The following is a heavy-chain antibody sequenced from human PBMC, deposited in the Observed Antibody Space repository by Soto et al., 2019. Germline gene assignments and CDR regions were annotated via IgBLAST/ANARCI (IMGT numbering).Heavy chain of an antibody. CDR3: ATHKVTQVHYGMDV. CDR2: YNTENGET. CDR1: GYKLSELS. V-gene: IGHV1-24*01. Sequence: ASVKVSCKVSGYKLSELSMHWVRQVPGKGLEWMGGYNTENGETVYAEKFQGRVAMIEDISTDTAYMELSSLGSEDTALYYCATHKVTQVHYGMDVWGQGTTVTSP. D-gene: IGHD2-21*02. J-gene: IGHJ6*02.